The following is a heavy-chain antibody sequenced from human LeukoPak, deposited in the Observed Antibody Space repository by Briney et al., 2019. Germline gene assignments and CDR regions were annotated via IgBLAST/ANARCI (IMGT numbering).Heavy chain of an antibody. CDR2: IYTSGST. V-gene: IGHV4-61*02. D-gene: IGHD6-6*01. CDR1: GGSISSGSYY. Sequence: PSETLSLTCTVSGGSISSGSYYWSWIRQPAGKGLEWIGRIYTSGSTNYNPSLKSRVTISVDTSKNQFSLKLSSVTAADTAVYYCARAGSSGAFDIWGQGTMVTVSS. CDR3: ARAGSSGAFDI. J-gene: IGHJ3*02.